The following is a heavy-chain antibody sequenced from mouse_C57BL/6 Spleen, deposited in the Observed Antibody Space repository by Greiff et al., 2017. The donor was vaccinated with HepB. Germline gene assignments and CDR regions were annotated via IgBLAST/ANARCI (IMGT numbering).Heavy chain of an antibody. CDR1: GYTFTSSW. Sequence: QVQLQQPGPELVRPGTSVKLSCKASGYTFTSSWMHWVKQRPGQGLEWIGVIYPTESYTNYNQKFKGTATLTVDKSSSTAYMQLISLTSGDSAVYYCATVFDYWGQGTTLTVSS. J-gene: IGHJ2*01. CDR2: IYPTESYT. V-gene: IGHV1-59*01. CDR3: ATVFDY.